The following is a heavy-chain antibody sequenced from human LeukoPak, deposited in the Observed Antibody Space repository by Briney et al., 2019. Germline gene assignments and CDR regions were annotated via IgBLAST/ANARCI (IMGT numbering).Heavy chain of an antibody. CDR3: AREDSGYSYGLFDY. V-gene: IGHV1-2*02. CDR2: INPNSGGT. J-gene: IGHJ4*02. Sequence: ASVKVSCKASGYTFTSYAMNWVRQAPGQGLEWMGWINPNSGGTNYAQKFQGRVTMTRDTSISTAYMELSRLRSDDTAVYYCAREDSGYSYGLFDYWGQGTLVTVSS. D-gene: IGHD5-18*01. CDR1: GYTFTSYA.